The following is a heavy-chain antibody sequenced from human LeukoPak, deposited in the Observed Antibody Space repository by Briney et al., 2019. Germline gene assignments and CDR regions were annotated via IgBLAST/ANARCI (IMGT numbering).Heavy chain of an antibody. D-gene: IGHD1-20*01. CDR3: ARENNYWFDP. Sequence: ASVNVSCKASGYTFTSYYMHWVRQAPGQGLEWMGVINPSGGSTSYAQKFQGRVTMTRDTSTSTAYMELSSLRSEDTAVYYCARENNYWFDPWGQGTLVTVSS. CDR1: GYTFTSYY. J-gene: IGHJ5*02. V-gene: IGHV1-46*01. CDR2: INPSGGST.